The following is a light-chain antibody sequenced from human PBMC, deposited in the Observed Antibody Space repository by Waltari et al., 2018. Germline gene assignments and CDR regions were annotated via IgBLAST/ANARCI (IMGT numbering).Light chain of an antibody. CDR2: QDS. J-gene: IGLJ1*01. CDR1: KLGDKY. V-gene: IGLV3-1*01. Sequence: SYELTQPPSVSVSPGQIASITCSGDKLGDKYACWYQRKPGQSPVLVIYQDSKRPSGIPERFSGSNSGNTATLTISGTQAMDEADYYCQAWDSSHYVFGTGAKVTVL. CDR3: QAWDSSHYV.